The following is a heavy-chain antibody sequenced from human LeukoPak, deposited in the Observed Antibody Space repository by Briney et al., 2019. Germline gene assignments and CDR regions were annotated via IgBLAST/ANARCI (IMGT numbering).Heavy chain of an antibody. J-gene: IGHJ3*02. CDR1: GFTFSSYA. CDR2: ISGSGGST. D-gene: IGHD6-19*01. CDR3: ATTQWLVDAFDI. V-gene: IGHV3-23*01. Sequence: PGGSLRLSCAASGFTFSSYAMSWVRQAPGKGLEWASAISGSGGSTYYADSVKGRFTISRDNSKNTLYLQMNSLRAEDTAVYYCATTQWLVDAFDIWGQGTMVTVSS.